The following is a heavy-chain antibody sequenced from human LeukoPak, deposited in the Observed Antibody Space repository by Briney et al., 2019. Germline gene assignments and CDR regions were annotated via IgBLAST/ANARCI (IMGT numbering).Heavy chain of an antibody. J-gene: IGHJ4*02. CDR1: GYTFTGYY. V-gene: IGHV1-2*02. CDR3: ARDGVTQDIVVY. Sequence: ASVKVSCKASGYTFTGYYMHWVRQAPGQGLEWMGWINPNSGGTNYAQKLQGRVTMTTDTSTSTAYMELRSLRSDDTAVYYCARDGVTQDIVVYWGQGTLVTVSS. CDR2: INPNSGGT. D-gene: IGHD2-2*01.